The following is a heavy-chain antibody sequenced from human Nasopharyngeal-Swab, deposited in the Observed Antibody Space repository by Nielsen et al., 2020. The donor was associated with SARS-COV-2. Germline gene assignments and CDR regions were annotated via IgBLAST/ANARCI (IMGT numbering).Heavy chain of an antibody. D-gene: IGHD3-3*01. CDR1: GFTVSSNY. Sequence: GGSLRLSCAASGFTVSSNYMAWVRQAPGKGLEWVSMIDATAKTFYADSVKGRFTISRDKSKNTVYFQMNGLRVEDTAVYFCAREGGYGLSGVIRHYYNMELWGQGTTVTVSS. CDR3: AREGGYGLSGVIRHYYNMEL. V-gene: IGHV3-66*01. J-gene: IGHJ6*02. CDR2: IDATAKT.